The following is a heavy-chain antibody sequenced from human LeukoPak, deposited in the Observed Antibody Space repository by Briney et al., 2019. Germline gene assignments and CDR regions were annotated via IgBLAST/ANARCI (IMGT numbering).Heavy chain of an antibody. CDR3: AAWAYYYDSSGYYDAFDI. J-gene: IGHJ3*02. CDR1: GGSFSGYY. V-gene: IGHV4-34*01. CDR2: INHSGST. Sequence: SETLSLTCAVYGGSFSGYYWSWIRQPPGKELEWIGEINHSGSTNYNPSLKSRVTISVDTSKNQFSLKLSSVTAADTAVYYCAAWAYYYDSSGYYDAFDIWGQGTMVTVSS. D-gene: IGHD3-22*01.